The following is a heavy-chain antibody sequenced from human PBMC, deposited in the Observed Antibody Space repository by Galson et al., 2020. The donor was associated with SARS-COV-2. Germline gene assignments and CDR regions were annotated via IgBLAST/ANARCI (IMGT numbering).Heavy chain of an antibody. V-gene: IGHV3-21*01. J-gene: IGHJ6*03. Sequence: GGSLRLSCAASGFSFNTYSMNWVRQAPGKGLEWVSSISSSTSYIYYGDSVKGRFTISRDNAKNSLYLEMNSLRAEDTAVYYCARDLNEDDSSGFYLYYSYYMDVWGKGTTVTVSS. D-gene: IGHD3-22*01. CDR3: ARDLNEDDSSGFYLYYSYYMDV. CDR2: ISSSTSYI. CDR1: GFSFNTYS.